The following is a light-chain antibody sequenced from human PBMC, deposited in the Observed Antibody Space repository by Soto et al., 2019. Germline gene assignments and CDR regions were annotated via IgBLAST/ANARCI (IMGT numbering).Light chain of an antibody. CDR3: QVRTDRSIT. J-gene: IGKJ5*01. CDR2: DAS. CDR1: QSVSSY. Sequence: IVLMQSLSTHPVSLCKRTTLPCRASQSVSSYLVWYQQKPGQAPTLLIYDASNRGAGVPARFSGSGSGTDFTLTINNLQPEDFAADYCQVRTDRSITFGQGTRLEIK. V-gene: IGKV3-11*01.